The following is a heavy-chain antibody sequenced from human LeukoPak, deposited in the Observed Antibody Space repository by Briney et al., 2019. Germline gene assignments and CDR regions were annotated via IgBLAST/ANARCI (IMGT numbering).Heavy chain of an antibody. CDR2: ISSSGSTI. CDR3: AKVNPKVREVSHYHYYYYMDV. Sequence: PGGSLRLSCAASGFTFSSYEMNWVRQAPGKGLEWVSYISSSGSTIYYADSVKGRFTISRDNSKNTLSLQMNSLRAEDTAVYYCAKVNPKVREVSHYHYYYYMDVWGKGTTVTISS. CDR1: GFTFSSYE. J-gene: IGHJ6*03. V-gene: IGHV3-48*03. D-gene: IGHD3-10*01.